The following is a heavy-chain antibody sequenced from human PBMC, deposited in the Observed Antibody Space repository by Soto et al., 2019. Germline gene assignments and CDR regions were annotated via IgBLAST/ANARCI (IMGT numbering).Heavy chain of an antibody. CDR2: VFYTGFT. Sequence: AEPLTLTCAVSGGSISGSYYYWCWLRQSPGKGPEWIGSVFYTGFTSYNPSLESRVSVSVDTSKNQFSLKVSGVSAADTAVYYCATSQQGYNWHYFDHWGQGALVPVSS. D-gene: IGHD1-20*01. CDR3: ATSQQGYNWHYFDH. J-gene: IGHJ4*02. CDR1: GGSISGSYYY. V-gene: IGHV4-39*01.